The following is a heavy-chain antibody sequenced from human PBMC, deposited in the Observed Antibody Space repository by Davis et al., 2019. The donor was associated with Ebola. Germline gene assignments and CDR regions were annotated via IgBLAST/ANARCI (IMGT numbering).Heavy chain of an antibody. CDR2: INPNDGRT. D-gene: IGHD6-13*01. V-gene: IGHV1-46*01. Sequence: ASVKVSCKASGYTFTNYYMHWVRQAPGQGLEWMGMINPNDGRTIYAQKFQGRVTVTRDTSATTAYMDLSSLRSEDTAVYFCARLSSTWSSLYGMDVWGQGTTVTVSS. J-gene: IGHJ6*02. CDR3: ARLSSTWSSLYGMDV. CDR1: GYTFTNYY.